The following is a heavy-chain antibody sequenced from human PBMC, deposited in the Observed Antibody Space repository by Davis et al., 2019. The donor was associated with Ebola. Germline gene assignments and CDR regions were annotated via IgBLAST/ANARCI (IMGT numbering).Heavy chain of an antibody. CDR2: INPSGGST. Sequence: ASVKVSCKASGYTFTSYYMHWVRQAPGQGREWMGIINPSGGSTSYAQKFQGRVTMTRDTSTSTVYMELSSLRSEDTAEYSCARVGGTWGYFDYWGREPWSPSPQ. CDR1: GYTFTSYY. CDR3: ARVGGTWGYFDY. V-gene: IGHV1-46*01. D-gene: IGHD1-26*01. J-gene: IGHJ4*02.